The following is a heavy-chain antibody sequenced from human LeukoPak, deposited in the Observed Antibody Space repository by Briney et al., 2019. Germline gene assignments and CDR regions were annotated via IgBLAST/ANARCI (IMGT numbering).Heavy chain of an antibody. Sequence: ASVKVSCKASGYTFTGYYMHWVRQAPGQGLEWMGWINPNSGGTNYAQKFQGRVTMTRDTSISTAYMELSRLRSDDTAVYYCASSVIVVVPAAPFDCWGQGTLVTVSS. J-gene: IGHJ4*02. D-gene: IGHD2-2*01. CDR2: INPNSGGT. CDR1: GYTFTGYY. V-gene: IGHV1-2*02. CDR3: ASSVIVVVPAAPFDC.